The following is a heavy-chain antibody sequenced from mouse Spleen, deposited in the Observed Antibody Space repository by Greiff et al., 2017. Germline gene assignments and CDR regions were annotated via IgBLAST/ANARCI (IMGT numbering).Heavy chain of an antibody. Sequence: EVQGVESGGGLVKPGGSLKLSCAASGFTFSDYGMAWVRQAPGKGPEWVAFISNLAYSIYYADTVTGRFTISRENAKNTLYLEMSSLRSEDTAMYYCARAYGNYVRDWYLDVWGAGTTVTVSS. J-gene: IGHJ1*01. D-gene: IGHD2-1*01. CDR3: ARAYGNYVRDWYLDV. CDR1: GFTFSDYG. CDR2: ISNLAYSI. V-gene: IGHV5-15*01.